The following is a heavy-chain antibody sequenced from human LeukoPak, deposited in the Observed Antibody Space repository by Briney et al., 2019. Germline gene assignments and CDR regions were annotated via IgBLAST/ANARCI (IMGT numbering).Heavy chain of an antibody. J-gene: IGHJ4*02. CDR3: AKAPVTTCRGAYCYPFDY. Sequence: PEGSLRLSCAASGFTFSNSAMNWVRQAPGKGLEWVSAISGSGGSTYYADSVKGRFTISRDNSKNTLYLQMNSLRAEDTAVYYCAKAPVTTCRGAYCYPFDYWGQGTLVTVSS. D-gene: IGHD2-21*01. CDR1: GFTFSNSA. CDR2: ISGSGGST. V-gene: IGHV3-23*01.